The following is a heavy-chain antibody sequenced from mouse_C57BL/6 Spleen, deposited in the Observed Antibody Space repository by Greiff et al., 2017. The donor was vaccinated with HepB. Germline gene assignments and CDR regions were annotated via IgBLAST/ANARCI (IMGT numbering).Heavy chain of an antibody. CDR1: GFSLTSYG. Sequence: QVQLKESGPGLVQPSQSLSITCTVSGFSLTSYGVHWVRQSPGKGLEWLGVIWSGGSTDYNAAFISSLSISKDNSKSQDFFKMNSLQADDTAIYYCARNFWGRSFGAMDYWGQGTSVTVSS. D-gene: IGHD1-1*01. J-gene: IGHJ4*01. V-gene: IGHV2-2*01. CDR2: IWSGGST. CDR3: ARNFWGRSFGAMDY.